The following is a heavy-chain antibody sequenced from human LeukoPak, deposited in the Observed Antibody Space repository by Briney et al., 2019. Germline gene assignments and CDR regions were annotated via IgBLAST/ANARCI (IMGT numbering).Heavy chain of an antibody. CDR1: GGSFSGYY. J-gene: IGHJ4*02. V-gene: IGHV4-34*01. CDR2: INHSGST. D-gene: IGHD1-1*01. Sequence: SETLSLTCAVYGGSFSGYYWSWIRQPPGKGLEWIGEINHSGSTTYNPSLKSRVTISVDTSKNQFSLKLSSVTAADTAVYYCAGEKVGTTHFLEFRGQGTL. CDR3: AGEKVGTTHFLEF.